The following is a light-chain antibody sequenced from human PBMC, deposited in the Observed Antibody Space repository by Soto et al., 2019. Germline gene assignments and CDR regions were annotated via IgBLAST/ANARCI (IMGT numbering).Light chain of an antibody. J-gene: IGKJ1*01. Sequence: ETVLTQSPATLSLSPGERATLSCRASQSVSSSYLAGYQQKPGQAPSLLLYGASSRATGIPDRFTGSGSATDFTLTISRLEPEDFPVYYWQQYGSSPPTWTFGQGTNVDIK. CDR1: QSVSSSY. V-gene: IGKV3-20*01. CDR3: QQYGSSPPTWT. CDR2: GAS.